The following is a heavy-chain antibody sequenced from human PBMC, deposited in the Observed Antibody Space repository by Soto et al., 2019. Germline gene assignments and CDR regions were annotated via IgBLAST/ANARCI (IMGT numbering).Heavy chain of an antibody. Sequence: SETLSLTCAVYGGSFSGYYWSWIRQPPGKGLEWIGEINHSGSTNYNPSLKSRVTISVDTSKNQFSLKLSSVTAADTAVYYCARIGRYCSGGSCYSIYYYGMDVWGQGTTVTVSS. CDR2: INHSGST. CDR1: GGSFSGYY. CDR3: ARIGRYCSGGSCYSIYYYGMDV. J-gene: IGHJ6*02. V-gene: IGHV4-34*01. D-gene: IGHD2-15*01.